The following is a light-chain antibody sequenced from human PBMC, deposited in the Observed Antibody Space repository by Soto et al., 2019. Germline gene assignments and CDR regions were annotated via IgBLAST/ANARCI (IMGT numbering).Light chain of an antibody. V-gene: IGKV3-20*01. CDR1: QSISSNY. Sequence: EIVLTQSPGTLSLSPGERATLSCRASQSISSNYLAWYQQKLGQAPRLLINAASSRATGIPDRFSGSGSGTDFTLTISRLEPEDFAVYYCQQYGSSPGTFGQGTKVEIK. CDR3: QQYGSSPGT. J-gene: IGKJ1*01. CDR2: AAS.